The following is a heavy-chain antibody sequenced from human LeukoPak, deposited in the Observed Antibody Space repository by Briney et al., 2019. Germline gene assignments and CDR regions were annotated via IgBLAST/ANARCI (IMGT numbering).Heavy chain of an antibody. CDR2: IYYSGST. CDR1: GGSISSSSYY. J-gene: IGHJ4*02. D-gene: IGHD3-9*01. CDR3: ARADILTGYCDY. V-gene: IGHV4-39*07. Sequence: SETLSLTCTVSGGSISSSSYYWGWIRQPPGKGLEWIGSIYYSGSTYYNPSLKSRVTISVDTSKNQFSLKLSSVTAADTAVYYCARADILTGYCDYWGQGTLVTVSS.